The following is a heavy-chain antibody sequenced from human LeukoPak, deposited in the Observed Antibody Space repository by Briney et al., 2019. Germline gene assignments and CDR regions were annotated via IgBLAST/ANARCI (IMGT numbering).Heavy chain of an antibody. CDR3: ARRGLVPNDGFDI. J-gene: IGHJ3*02. D-gene: IGHD6-19*01. V-gene: IGHV4-39*01. Sequence: PSETLSLTCTVSGGFTSRSSNYWGWIRQPPGKGLEWTGSIYYSGSTYYNPSLKSRVTISVDTSKNQLSLKLSSVTAADTAVYYCARRGLVPNDGFDIWGQGTMVTVSS. CDR1: GGFTSRSSNY. CDR2: IYYSGST.